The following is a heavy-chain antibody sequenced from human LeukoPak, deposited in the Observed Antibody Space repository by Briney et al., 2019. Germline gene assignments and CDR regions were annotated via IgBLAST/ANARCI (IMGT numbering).Heavy chain of an antibody. D-gene: IGHD3-22*01. CDR1: GYSFTSFW. CDR2: THPGDSDT. Sequence: GESLKISCKGSGYSFTSFWIGWVRQMPGKGLEWMGITHPGDSDTRYSPSFQGQVTISADKSISTAFLQWSSLKASDTAMYYCARRYPYDSSGYYYLEPFDYWGQGTLVTVSS. J-gene: IGHJ4*02. CDR3: ARRYPYDSSGYYYLEPFDY. V-gene: IGHV5-51*01.